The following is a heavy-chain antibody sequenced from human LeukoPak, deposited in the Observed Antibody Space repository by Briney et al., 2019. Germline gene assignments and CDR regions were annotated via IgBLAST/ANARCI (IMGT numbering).Heavy chain of an antibody. D-gene: IGHD3-16*01. V-gene: IGHV1-69*13. Sequence: SVKVSCKASGGTFSSYAISWVRQAPGQGLEWMGGIIPIFGTANHAQKFQGRVTITADESTSTAYMELSSLRSEDTAVYYCARREAGDFPFDYWGQGTLVTVSS. CDR3: ARREAGDFPFDY. CDR2: IIPIFGTA. J-gene: IGHJ4*02. CDR1: GGTFSSYA.